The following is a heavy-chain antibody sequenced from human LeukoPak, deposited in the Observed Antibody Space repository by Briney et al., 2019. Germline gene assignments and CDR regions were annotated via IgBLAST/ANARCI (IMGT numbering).Heavy chain of an antibody. Sequence: SETLSLTCTVSGGSISSSSYYWGWIRQPPGKGLEWIGSIYYSGSTYYNPSLKSRVTISIDTSKNQFSLKLSSVTAADTAVYYCARLGASVTTLSRFDPWGQGTLVTVSS. D-gene: IGHD4-17*01. CDR2: IYYSGST. J-gene: IGHJ5*02. V-gene: IGHV4-39*01. CDR1: GGSISSSSYY. CDR3: ARLGASVTTLSRFDP.